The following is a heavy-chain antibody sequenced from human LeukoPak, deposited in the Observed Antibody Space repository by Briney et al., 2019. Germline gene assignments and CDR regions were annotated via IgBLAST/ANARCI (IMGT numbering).Heavy chain of an antibody. Sequence: GGSLRLSCAASGFTFSVSWMSWVRQAPGKGLEWVANIKYDGNEKYYVDSVKGRFTISRDNAKNSLYLQMNSLSAEDTAVYYCSRGGTTFEHWGQGTLVTVSS. D-gene: IGHD1-1*01. CDR1: GFTFSVSW. J-gene: IGHJ4*02. V-gene: IGHV3-7*01. CDR2: IKYDGNEK. CDR3: SRGGTTFEH.